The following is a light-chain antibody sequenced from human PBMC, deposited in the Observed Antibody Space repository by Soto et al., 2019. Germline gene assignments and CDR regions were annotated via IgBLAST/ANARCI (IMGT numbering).Light chain of an antibody. CDR2: VAS. V-gene: IGKV1-16*02. J-gene: IGKJ3*01. Sequence: DIQMTQSPSSLSASVGDRVIITCRASQGIRSHLAWFQQKPGKAPKSLIYVASKLQSGVPSKFSGSGSGQDFTLTINSLQPEDFATYYCLQYDTYPRTVGPGTKVDIK. CDR1: QGIRSH. CDR3: LQYDTYPRT.